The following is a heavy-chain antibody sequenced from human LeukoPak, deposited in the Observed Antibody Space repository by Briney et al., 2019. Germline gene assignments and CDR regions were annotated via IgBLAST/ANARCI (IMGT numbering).Heavy chain of an antibody. Sequence: GGSLRLSCAASGFTFSSYGMHWVRQAPGKGLVWVSRINTDGSSTTYADSVKGRFTISRDNAKNTLYLQMNSLRAEDTAVYYCARDPVLDDYGGNSPYWGQGTLVTVSS. D-gene: IGHD4-23*01. CDR2: INTDGSST. V-gene: IGHV3-74*01. J-gene: IGHJ4*02. CDR1: GFTFSSYG. CDR3: ARDPVLDDYGGNSPY.